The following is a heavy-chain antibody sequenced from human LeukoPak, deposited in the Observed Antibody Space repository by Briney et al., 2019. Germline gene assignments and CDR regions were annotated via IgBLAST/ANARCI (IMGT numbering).Heavy chain of an antibody. V-gene: IGHV3-48*03. J-gene: IGHJ4*02. CDR1: GFSFSSFE. D-gene: IGHD4-17*01. CDR3: ARGGAYGMMGY. CDR2: ITNTGRTI. Sequence: GGSLRLSCAASGFSFSSFEMNWVRQAPGKGLEWLSYITNTGRTIYYADSVKGRFTISRDNAKNPLYLQMNSLRGEDTAIYYCARGGAYGMMGYWGQGALVTVSS.